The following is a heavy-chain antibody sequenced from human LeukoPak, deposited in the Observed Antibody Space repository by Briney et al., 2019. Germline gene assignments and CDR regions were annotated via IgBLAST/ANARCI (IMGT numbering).Heavy chain of an antibody. CDR3: ARQPAGYSYGAGAFDI. Sequence: PGGSLRLSCTTSGFGSKNYAMSWVRLAPGKGLEWVSIISATGVNTYHADSVKGRFTISRDNSKNTLYLQMNSLRAEDTAVYYCARQPAGYSYGAGAFDIWGQGTMVTVSS. CDR2: ISATGVNT. CDR1: GFGSKNYA. V-gene: IGHV3-23*01. J-gene: IGHJ3*02. D-gene: IGHD5-18*01.